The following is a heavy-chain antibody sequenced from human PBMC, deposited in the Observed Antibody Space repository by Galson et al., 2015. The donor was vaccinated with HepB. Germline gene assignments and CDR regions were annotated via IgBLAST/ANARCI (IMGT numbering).Heavy chain of an antibody. CDR3: AKGGGHYYYYYMDV. J-gene: IGHJ6*03. D-gene: IGHD3-16*01. Sequence: SLRLSCAASGFTFSSYAMSWVRQAPGKGLEWVSGISDSGGSTYYADSVKGRFTFSSDNSKSTLYLQMNSLRVEDTAVYYCAKGGGHYYYYYMDVWGRGTTVTVSS. V-gene: IGHV3-23*01. CDR2: ISDSGGST. CDR1: GFTFSSYA.